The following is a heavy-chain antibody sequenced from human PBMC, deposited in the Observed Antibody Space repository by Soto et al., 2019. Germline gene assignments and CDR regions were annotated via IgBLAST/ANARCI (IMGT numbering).Heavy chain of an antibody. J-gene: IGHJ4*02. CDR1: GIPFTSYS. CDR3: AREDAGTLDY. D-gene: IGHD6-13*01. V-gene: IGHV3-48*01. CDR2: ISSSGSTK. Sequence: EVQLVESGGGLVQPGGSLRLSCAVSGIPFTSYSMNWVRQAPGKGLEWISYISSSGSTKYYADSVKGRFTISRDNAASSLYLQLNRLRAEDTAVYYCAREDAGTLDYSGQRTLVTVSS.